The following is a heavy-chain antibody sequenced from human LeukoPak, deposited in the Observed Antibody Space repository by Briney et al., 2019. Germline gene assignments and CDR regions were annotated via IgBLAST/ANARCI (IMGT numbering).Heavy chain of an antibody. CDR3: AKDLDGDYVGSDY. V-gene: IGHV3-23*01. CDR2: ISGSGGST. J-gene: IGHJ4*02. D-gene: IGHD4-17*01. CDR1: GFTFSSYA. Sequence: GGPLRLSCAASGFTFSSYAMSWVRQAPGKGLEWVSAISGSGGSTYYADSVKGRFTISRDNSKNTLYLQMNSLRAEDTAVYYCAKDLDGDYVGSDYWGQGTLVTVSS.